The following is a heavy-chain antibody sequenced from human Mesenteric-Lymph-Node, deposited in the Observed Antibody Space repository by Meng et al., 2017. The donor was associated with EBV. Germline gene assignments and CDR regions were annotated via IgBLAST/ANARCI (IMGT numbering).Heavy chain of an antibody. V-gene: IGHV4-4*02. Sequence: QVQLQESGPVVVTPSGTLSLTCAVSGASISGPNWWSWVRQPPGKGLEWIGEVYHSGSTNYNPSLKSRVSMSVDTSKNHFSLKLTSVTAADTAMYYCAEVLNGYYYFDYWGQGTLVTVSS. CDR3: AEVLNGYYYFDY. CDR1: GASISGPNW. J-gene: IGHJ4*02. CDR2: VYHSGST. D-gene: IGHD3-22*01.